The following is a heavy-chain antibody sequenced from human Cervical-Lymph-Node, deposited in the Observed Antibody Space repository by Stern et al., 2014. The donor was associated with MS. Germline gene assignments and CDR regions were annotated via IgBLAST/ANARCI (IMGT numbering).Heavy chain of an antibody. D-gene: IGHD2-21*01. J-gene: IGHJ4*02. Sequence: QLVQSGAEVRKPGDSLKISCKTSGYRFINNWIAWVRQVPGKGLEWIGIIYPGDSDVRYSPSFQGHVSIAVDKSISTAYLQWNSLKASDTAVYYCARWSVACDSWGQGALITVSS. CDR3: ARWSVACDS. CDR1: GYRFINNW. CDR2: IYPGDSDV. V-gene: IGHV5-51*03.